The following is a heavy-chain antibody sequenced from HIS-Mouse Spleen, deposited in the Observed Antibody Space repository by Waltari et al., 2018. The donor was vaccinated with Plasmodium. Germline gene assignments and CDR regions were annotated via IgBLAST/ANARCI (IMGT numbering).Heavy chain of an antibody. CDR3: ARSLGIASSYWYFDL. CDR2: IYHSGST. CDR1: GYSICSGTY. J-gene: IGHJ2*01. D-gene: IGHD2-15*01. V-gene: IGHV4-38-2*02. Sequence: QVQLKESGPGLVKLSETMSLTSTVSGYSICSGTYWGWIRQPPGKGLEWIGSIYHSGSTYYNPSLKSRVTISVDTSKIQFSLKLCSVTAADTAVYYCARSLGIASSYWYFDLWGRGTLVTVSS.